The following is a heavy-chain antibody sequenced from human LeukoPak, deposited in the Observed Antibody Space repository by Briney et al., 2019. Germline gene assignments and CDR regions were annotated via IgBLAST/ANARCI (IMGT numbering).Heavy chain of an antibody. Sequence: SETLSLTCAVYGGSFSGYYWSWIRQPPGKGLEWIGEINHSGSTNYNPSLKSRVTISVDTSKNQFSLKLSSVTAADTAVYYCARRYRSRYCTNGVCYGMDAWGQGTTVTVSS. CDR2: INHSGST. CDR1: GGSFSGYY. CDR3: ARRYRSRYCTNGVCYGMDA. J-gene: IGHJ6*02. D-gene: IGHD2-8*01. V-gene: IGHV4-34*01.